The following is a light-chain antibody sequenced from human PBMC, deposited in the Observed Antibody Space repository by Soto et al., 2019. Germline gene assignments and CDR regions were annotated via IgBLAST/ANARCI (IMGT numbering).Light chain of an antibody. CDR1: RSDIGSNY. CDR2: RND. Sequence: QSVLTQPPSASGTPGQRVTISCSGSRSDIGSNYVYWYQHLPGMAPKLLIYRNDQRPSGVPDRISGSRSGTSASLAIIGLRSEDEADYYCASWDDTLSVPIFGGGTKLPVL. CDR3: ASWDDTLSVPI. J-gene: IGLJ2*01. V-gene: IGLV1-47*01.